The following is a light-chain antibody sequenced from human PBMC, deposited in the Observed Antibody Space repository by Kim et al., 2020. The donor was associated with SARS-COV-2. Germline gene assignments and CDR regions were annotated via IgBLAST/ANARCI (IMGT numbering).Light chain of an antibody. CDR1: QSISNN. CDR3: QHRGDWPPS. Sequence: EIVLTQSPATLSLSPGEGVTLSCRASQSISNNLAWYQQKRGQAPRLLIYDASSRATDIPARFSGSGSGTDFTLTISSLEPEDFAVYYCQHRGDWPPSFGGGTKVDIK. CDR2: DAS. V-gene: IGKV3-11*01. J-gene: IGKJ4*01.